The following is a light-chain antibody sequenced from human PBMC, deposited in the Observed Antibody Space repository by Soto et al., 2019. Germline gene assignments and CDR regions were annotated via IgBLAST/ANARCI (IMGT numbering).Light chain of an antibody. CDR1: QSISRW. CDR3: QQYNSFSLIT. Sequence: DIQMTQSPSTLSASVGDTVTMTCRSSQSISRWLAWYQQKPGKAPKILISDASILENGVPSRFSGTGSGTEFTLTISNLQPDDFATYFCQQYNSFSLITFGQGTRLEIK. J-gene: IGKJ5*01. V-gene: IGKV1-5*01. CDR2: DAS.